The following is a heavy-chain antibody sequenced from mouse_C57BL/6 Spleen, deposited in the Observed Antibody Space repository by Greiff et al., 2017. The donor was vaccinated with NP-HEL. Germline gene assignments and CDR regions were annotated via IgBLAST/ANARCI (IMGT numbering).Heavy chain of an antibody. CDR1: GYTFTSYW. D-gene: IGHD2-4*01. J-gene: IGHJ4*01. V-gene: IGHV1-61*01. CDR2: IYPSDSET. CDR3: ARPYDYDAGDYAMDY. Sequence: QAQLQQPGAELVRPGSSVKLSCKASGYTFTSYWMDWVKQRPGQGLEWIGNIYPSDSETHYNQKFKDKATLTVDKSSSTAYMQLSSLTSEDSAVYYCARPYDYDAGDYAMDYWGQGTSVAVSS.